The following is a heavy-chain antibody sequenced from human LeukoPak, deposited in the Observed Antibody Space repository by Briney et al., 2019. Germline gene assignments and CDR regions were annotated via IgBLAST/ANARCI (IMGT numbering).Heavy chain of an antibody. CDR1: GYTFTSYD. CDR2: MNPNSGNT. D-gene: IGHD2-8*01. Sequence: ASVKVSCKASGYTFTSYDINWVRQATGQGLEWMGWMNPNSGNTGYAQKFQGRVTMTRNTSISTAYMELSSLRSEDTAVYYCANRYCTNGVCFVDYWGQGTLVTVSS. J-gene: IGHJ4*02. V-gene: IGHV1-8*01. CDR3: ANRYCTNGVCFVDY.